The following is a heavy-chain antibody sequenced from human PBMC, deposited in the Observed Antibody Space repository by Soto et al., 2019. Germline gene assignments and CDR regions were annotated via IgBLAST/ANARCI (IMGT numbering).Heavy chain of an antibody. Sequence: KPSETLSLTCTVSGGSISSYYWSWIRQPAGKGLEWIGRIYTSGSTNYNPSLKSRVTMSVDTSKNQFSLKLSSVTAADTAVYYCARDGGYCSSTSCLYYYYGTDVWGQGTTVTVSS. J-gene: IGHJ6*02. D-gene: IGHD2-2*01. CDR1: GGSISSYY. V-gene: IGHV4-4*07. CDR2: IYTSGST. CDR3: ARDGGYCSSTSCLYYYYGTDV.